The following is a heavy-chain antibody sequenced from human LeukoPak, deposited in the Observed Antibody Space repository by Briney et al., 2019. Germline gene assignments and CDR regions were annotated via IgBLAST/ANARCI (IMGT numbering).Heavy chain of an antibody. Sequence: QSGGSLRLSCAASGFTFSDYDMHWVRQATGKGLEWVSSIGTAGDTYYTGSVKGRFTISRENAKNSLYLQMNSLRAGDTAVYYCARVAKERVGGVYYFDYWGQETLVTVSS. CDR1: GFTFSDYD. V-gene: IGHV3-13*01. J-gene: IGHJ4*02. D-gene: IGHD1-1*01. CDR2: IGTAGDT. CDR3: ARVAKERVGGVYYFDY.